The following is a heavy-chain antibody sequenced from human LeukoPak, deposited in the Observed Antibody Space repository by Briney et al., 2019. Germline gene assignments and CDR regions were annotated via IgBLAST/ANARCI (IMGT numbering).Heavy chain of an antibody. CDR1: GYSFTSYW. Sequence: GESLKISCKGSGYSFTSYWIGWVRQMPGKGLEWMGIIYPGDSDTRYSPPFQGQVTISADKSISTAYLQWSSLKASDTAMYYCARLTPSYSSSWYIGRDYYYYYGMDVWGQGTTVTVSS. CDR2: IYPGDSDT. J-gene: IGHJ6*02. CDR3: ARLTPSYSSSWYIGRDYYYYYGMDV. V-gene: IGHV5-51*01. D-gene: IGHD6-13*01.